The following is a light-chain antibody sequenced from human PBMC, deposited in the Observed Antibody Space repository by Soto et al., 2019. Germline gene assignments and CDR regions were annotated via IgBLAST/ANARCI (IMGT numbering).Light chain of an antibody. CDR3: SAYTSSTTQV. CDR1: SSDVGAYNY. CDR2: EVG. J-gene: IGLJ3*02. Sequence: QSALTQPASVSGSPGQSITISCAGTSSDVGAYNYDSWYQQHPGKAPKLVIYEVGDRPSGVSNRFSGSKSGNTASLTISGRQAEDEADYYCSAYTSSTTQVFGGGTKLTVL. V-gene: IGLV2-14*01.